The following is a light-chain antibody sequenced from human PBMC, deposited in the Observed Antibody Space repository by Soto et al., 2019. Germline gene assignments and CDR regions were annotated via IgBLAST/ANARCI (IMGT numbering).Light chain of an antibody. CDR3: QQYNSYSPLT. CDR1: QSISSW. J-gene: IGKJ4*01. CDR2: DAF. V-gene: IGKV1-5*01. Sequence: DIQMTQSPSSLSASVGHRVTITCRASQSISSWLAWYQQKPGKAPKLLIFDAFSLESGVPSRFSGSRSGTEFTLTISSLQPDDYATYYCQQYNSYSPLTFGGGTKVDIK.